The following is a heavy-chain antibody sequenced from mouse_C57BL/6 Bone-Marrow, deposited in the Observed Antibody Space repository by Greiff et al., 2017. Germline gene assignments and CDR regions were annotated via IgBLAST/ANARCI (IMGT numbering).Heavy chain of an antibody. CDR3: ARGDYYGSSVYWYFDV. D-gene: IGHD1-1*01. CDR2: IDPSDSET. J-gene: IGHJ1*03. CDR1: GYTFTSYW. Sequence: VQLQQSGAELVRPGSSVKLSCKASGYTFTSYWMHWVKQRPIQGLEWIGNIDPSDSETHYNQKFKDKATLTVDKSSSTAYMQLSSLTSEDSAVYYGARGDYYGSSVYWYFDVWGTGTTVTVSS. V-gene: IGHV1-52*01.